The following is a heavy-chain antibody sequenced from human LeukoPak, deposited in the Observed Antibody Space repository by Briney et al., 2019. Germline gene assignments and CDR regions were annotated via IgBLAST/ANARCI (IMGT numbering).Heavy chain of an antibody. CDR2: ICYDGSNK. J-gene: IGHJ6*03. V-gene: IGHV3-33*01. CDR1: GFNFSRYG. CDR3: ARRKPYYYYMDV. Sequence: PGGSLRLSCAASGFNFSRYGMHWARQAPGKGLEWVAVICYDGSNKYYADSVKGRFTISGDNSKNTLYLQMNSLRAEDTAVYYCARRKPYYYYMDVWGKGTTVTVSS.